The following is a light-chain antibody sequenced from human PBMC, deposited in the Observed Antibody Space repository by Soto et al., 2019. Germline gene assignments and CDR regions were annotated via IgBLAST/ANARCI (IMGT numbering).Light chain of an antibody. J-gene: IGLJ2*01. V-gene: IGLV2-23*01. Sequence: QSALTQPASVSGSPGQSITISCTGTSSDVGSYKFVSWCQHHPGKAPKLMIYEGSKRPSGVSYRFSGSKSGNTASLTISGLQAEDEADYYCCSYAGSSTLVFGGGTKLTVL. CDR3: CSYAGSSTLV. CDR1: SSDVGSYKF. CDR2: EGS.